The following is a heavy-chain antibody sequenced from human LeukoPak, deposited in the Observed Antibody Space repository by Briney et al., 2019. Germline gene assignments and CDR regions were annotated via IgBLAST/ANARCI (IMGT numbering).Heavy chain of an antibody. V-gene: IGHV3-23*01. Sequence: GGSLRLSCAASGFTFSSSAMSWVRQAPGKGLEWVSSISNNGGYTYYADSVQGRFTISRDNSKSTLCLQMNSLRAEDTAVYYCAKQLGYCSDGSCYFPYWGQGTLVTVSS. CDR1: GFTFSSSA. CDR3: AKQLGYCSDGSCYFPY. CDR2: ISNNGGYT. D-gene: IGHD2-15*01. J-gene: IGHJ4*02.